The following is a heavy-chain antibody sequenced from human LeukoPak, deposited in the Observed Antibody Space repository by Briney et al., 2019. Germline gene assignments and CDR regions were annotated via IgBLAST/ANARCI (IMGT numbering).Heavy chain of an antibody. CDR1: GFTFSSYA. Sequence: GGSLRLSCAASGFTFSSYAVSRVRQAPGKGLEWVSAISGSGGSTYYADSVKGRFTISRDNSKNTLYLQMNSLRAEDTAVYYCAKAELSSPLRAYFDYWGQGTQVTVSS. V-gene: IGHV3-23*01. CDR2: ISGSGGST. D-gene: IGHD3-10*02. CDR3: AKAELSSPLRAYFDY. J-gene: IGHJ4*02.